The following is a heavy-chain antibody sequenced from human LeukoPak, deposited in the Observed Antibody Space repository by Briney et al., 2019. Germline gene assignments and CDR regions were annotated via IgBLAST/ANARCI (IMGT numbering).Heavy chain of an antibody. CDR1: GFTFSSYA. V-gene: IGHV3-23*01. D-gene: IGHD2-2*01. CDR2: ISGSGGST. J-gene: IGHJ4*02. Sequence: PGGSLRLSCAASGFTFSSYAMSWVRQAPGKGLEWVSAISGSGGSTYYADSVKGRFIISRDTSKNTLYLQMNSLRAEDTAVYYCSKWKAIVLVPAARSPIDYWGQGTLVTVSS. CDR3: SKWKAIVLVPAARSPIDY.